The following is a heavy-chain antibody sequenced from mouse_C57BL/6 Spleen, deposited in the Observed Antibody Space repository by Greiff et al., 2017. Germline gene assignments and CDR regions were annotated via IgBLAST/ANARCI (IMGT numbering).Heavy chain of an antibody. D-gene: IGHD3-2*02. V-gene: IGHV1-61*01. J-gene: IGHJ4*01. CDR2: IYPSDSET. Sequence: QVQLQQPGAELVRPGSSVKLSCKASGYTFTSYWMDWVKQRPGQGLEWIGNIYPSDSETHYNQKFKDKATLTVDKSSSTAYMQLSSLTSEDSAVYYCARKAQAYYAMDYWGQGTSVTVSS. CDR3: ARKAQAYYAMDY. CDR1: GYTFTSYW.